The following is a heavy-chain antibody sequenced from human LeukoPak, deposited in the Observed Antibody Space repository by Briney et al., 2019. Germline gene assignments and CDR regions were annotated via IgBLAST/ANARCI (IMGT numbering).Heavy chain of an antibody. CDR1: GGFISSSSYY. CDR3: ARHLARTGPVGG. Sequence: TSETLSLTCTVPGGFISSSSYYWGWIRQPPGKGLEWIGSIYYSGSTYYNPSLKSRVTISVDTSKNQFSLKLSSVTAADTAVYYCARHLARTGPVGGWGQGTLVTVSS. D-gene: IGHD1-26*01. CDR2: IYYSGST. J-gene: IGHJ4*02. V-gene: IGHV4-39*01.